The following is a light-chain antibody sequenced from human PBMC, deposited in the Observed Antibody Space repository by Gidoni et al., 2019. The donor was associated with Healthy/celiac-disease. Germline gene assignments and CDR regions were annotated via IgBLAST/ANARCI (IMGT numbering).Light chain of an antibody. V-gene: IGLV2-14*01. CDR3: SSYTRSRVV. CDR1: SSDVGGYNY. CDR2: EVS. Sequence: QSALTQPASVSGSPGQSITISCTGTSSDVGGYNYVSLYQQHPGKAPKLMIYEVSNRPSGVSNRFSGSKSGNTASLTISGLQAEDEDDYYCSSYTRSRVVFGGGTKLTVL. J-gene: IGLJ2*01.